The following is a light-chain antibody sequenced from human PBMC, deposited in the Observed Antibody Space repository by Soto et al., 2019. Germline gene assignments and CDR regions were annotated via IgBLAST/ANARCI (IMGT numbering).Light chain of an antibody. Sequence: EIVLTQSPATLSLSPGETATLSCRASQSVSSSLAWYQQKPGQTPRLLIYDASNRATGIPARFSGSGSGTDFTLTVSSLEPEDFAVYYCQHRSSWPLTFGGVTKVEIK. CDR3: QHRSSWPLT. CDR1: QSVSSS. V-gene: IGKV3-11*01. J-gene: IGKJ4*01. CDR2: DAS.